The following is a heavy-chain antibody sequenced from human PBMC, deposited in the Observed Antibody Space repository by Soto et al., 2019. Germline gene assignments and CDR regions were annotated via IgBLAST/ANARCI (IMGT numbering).Heavy chain of an antibody. Sequence: VQLQESGPGLVKPSETLSLTCTVSGGSMSSYYWSWIRQPPGMGLEWIGYIYYSGTTNYNPSPKSRVTISVDTSKNQFSLQLSSVTPADTAVYYCARGGTVVNGFDYWGQGTLVTVSS. CDR2: IYYSGTT. CDR1: GGSMSSYY. V-gene: IGHV4-59*01. CDR3: ARGGTVVNGFDY. D-gene: IGHD2-15*01. J-gene: IGHJ4*02.